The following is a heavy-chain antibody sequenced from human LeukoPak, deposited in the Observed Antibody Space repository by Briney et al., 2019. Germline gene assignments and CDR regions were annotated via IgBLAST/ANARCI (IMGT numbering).Heavy chain of an antibody. CDR2: ISYSGST. Sequence: SETLSLTCTVSGGSISSYYWSWIRQPPGKGLEWIGHISYSGSTNYNPSLKSRVTISIDTSKNQFSLKLRSVTAADTAIYYCARQGYDILTGYIDAFDIWGQGTMVTASS. D-gene: IGHD3-9*01. CDR3: ARQGYDILTGYIDAFDI. V-gene: IGHV4-59*08. CDR1: GGSISSYY. J-gene: IGHJ3*02.